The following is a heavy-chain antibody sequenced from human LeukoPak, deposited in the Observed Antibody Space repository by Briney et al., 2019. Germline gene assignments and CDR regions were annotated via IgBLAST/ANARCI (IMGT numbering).Heavy chain of an antibody. D-gene: IGHD3-22*01. J-gene: IGHJ6*02. V-gene: IGHV3-30-3*01. CDR1: GLTFSDYG. Sequence: GGSLRLSCAASGLTFSDYGMFWVRLAPGKGLEWVALISYDGSNKEYADSMKGRFTISRDNSKNILYLQMNSLRAEDTAVYYCARVHDSRGSGMDVWGQGTTVTVSS. CDR2: ISYDGSNK. CDR3: ARVHDSRGSGMDV.